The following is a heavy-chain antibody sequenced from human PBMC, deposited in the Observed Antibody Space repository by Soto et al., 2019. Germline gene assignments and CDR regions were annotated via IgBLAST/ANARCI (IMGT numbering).Heavy chain of an antibody. V-gene: IGHV4-59*01. CDR2: IYYSGST. Sequence: SETLSLTCTVSGGSISSYYWSWIRQPPGKGLEWIGYIYYSGSTNYNPSLKSRVTISVDTSKNQFSLKLSSVTAADTAVYYCARVLASSDWYGGHDAFDIWGQGTMVS. CDR3: ARVLASSDWYGGHDAFDI. D-gene: IGHD6-19*01. CDR1: GGSISSYY. J-gene: IGHJ3*02.